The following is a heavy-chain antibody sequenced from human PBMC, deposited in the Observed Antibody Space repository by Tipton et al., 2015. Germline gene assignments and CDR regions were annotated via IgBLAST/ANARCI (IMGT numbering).Heavy chain of an antibody. CDR2: MSHTGST. CDR1: GDSVSRSDCA. D-gene: IGHD7-27*01. Sequence: TLSLTCTVSGDSVSRSDCAWGWIRQAPGKGLEWIGYMSHTGSTNLNPSLKSRVTISIDTSQNHFSLTLPSVTAADRACYYCARDRWGSLDYWGPGTLVTVSS. CDR3: ARDRWGSLDY. V-gene: IGHV4-61*03. J-gene: IGHJ4*02.